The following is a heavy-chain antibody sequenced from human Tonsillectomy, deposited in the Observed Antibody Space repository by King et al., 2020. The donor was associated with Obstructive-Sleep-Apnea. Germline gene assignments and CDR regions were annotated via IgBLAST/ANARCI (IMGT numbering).Heavy chain of an antibody. CDR1: GYTFTGYY. CDR2: INPNSGNT. Sequence: QLVQSGAEVKKPGASVKVSCKASGYTFTGYYMHWVRQAPGQGLEWMGWINPNSGNTNYAQKFQGRVTMIRDTSISTAYMELSRLRSDDTAWYYCARDDTVMDFDYWGQGTLVTVSS. CDR3: ARDDTVMDFDY. V-gene: IGHV1-2*02. D-gene: IGHD5-18*01. J-gene: IGHJ4*02.